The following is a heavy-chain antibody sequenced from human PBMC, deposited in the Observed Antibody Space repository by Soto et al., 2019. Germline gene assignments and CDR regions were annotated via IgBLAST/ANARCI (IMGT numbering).Heavy chain of an antibody. CDR3: ARGSIAVAGTRYGMDV. V-gene: IGHV1-69*13. D-gene: IGHD6-19*01. CDR1: GGTFSSYA. J-gene: IGHJ6*02. CDR2: IIPIFGTA. Sequence: GASVKVSCKAAGGTFSSYAISWVRQAPGQGLEWMGGIIPIFGTANYAQKFQGRVTITADESTSTAYMELSSLRSEDTAVYYCARGSIAVAGTRYGMDVWGQGTTVTVSS.